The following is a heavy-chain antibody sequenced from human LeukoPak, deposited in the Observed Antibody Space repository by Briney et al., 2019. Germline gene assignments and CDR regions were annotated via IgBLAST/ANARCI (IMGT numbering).Heavy chain of an antibody. J-gene: IGHJ5*02. CDR1: EYTLSDYD. CDR3: ARVKPLPTVSFDP. D-gene: IGHD2-15*01. V-gene: IGHV1-8*01. Sequence: ASVKVSCKASEYTLSDYDINWVRQAPGQGLEYMGWINPNSLIPGYARKFRGRVTLTMDTSIRTAYMELSGLTYDDTAIYYCARVKPLPTVSFDPWGQGTLVTVSS. CDR2: INPNSLIP.